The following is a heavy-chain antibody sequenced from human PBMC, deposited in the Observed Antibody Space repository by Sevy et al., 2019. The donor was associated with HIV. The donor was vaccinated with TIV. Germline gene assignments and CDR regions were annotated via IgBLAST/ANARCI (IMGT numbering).Heavy chain of an antibody. D-gene: IGHD3-16*01. CDR3: AHETFGRFES. J-gene: IGHJ4*02. CDR1: GFTFSGNW. CDR2: IKGDGSDK. V-gene: IGHV3-7*01. Sequence: GGSLRLSCAASGFTFSGNWMNWVRQAPGKGLEWVANIKGDGSDKHYVDSVEGRFTISRDNAKNLLYLQMNSLRVEDTAVYYCAHETFGRFESWGQGTLVIVSS.